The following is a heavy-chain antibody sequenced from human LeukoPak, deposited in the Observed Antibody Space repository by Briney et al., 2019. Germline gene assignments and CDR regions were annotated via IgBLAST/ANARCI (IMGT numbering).Heavy chain of an antibody. J-gene: IGHJ5*02. CDR3: RGGPGWTFNH. CDR2: IRSRGDTI. CDR1: GFSFSDNF. D-gene: IGHD3/OR15-3a*01. V-gene: IGHV3-11*01. Sequence: GGSLRLSCTASGFSFSDNFMGWLRQSPGKGLEWVSYIRSRGDTIHYSDVVKGRFSISRDNSKRSLYLQMNRLKIDDTAVYCARGGPGWTFNHWGQGPLVSVSS.